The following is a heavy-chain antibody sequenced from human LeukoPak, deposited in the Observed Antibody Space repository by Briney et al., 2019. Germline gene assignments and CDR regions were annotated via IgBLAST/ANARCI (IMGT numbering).Heavy chain of an antibody. CDR2: INPNSGGT. Sequence: GASVKVSCKASGYTFTGYYMHWVRQAPGQGLEWMGWINPNSGGTHYAQKFQGRVTMTRDTSISTAYMELSSLRSEDTAVYYCAADPYDYGDYVLGYWGQGTLVTVSS. J-gene: IGHJ4*02. CDR3: AADPYDYGDYVLGY. V-gene: IGHV1-2*02. CDR1: GYTFTGYY. D-gene: IGHD4-17*01.